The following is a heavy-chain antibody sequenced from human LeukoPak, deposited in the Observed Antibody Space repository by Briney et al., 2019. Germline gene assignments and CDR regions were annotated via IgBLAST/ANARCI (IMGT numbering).Heavy chain of an antibody. CDR2: IYYSGST. CDR3: ASLPEFSQDAFDI. V-gene: IGHV4-39*07. J-gene: IGHJ3*02. D-gene: IGHD3-10*01. CDR1: GGSISSSSYY. Sequence: SETLSLTCTVSGGSISSSSYYWGWIRQPPGKGLEWIGSIYYSGSTYYSPSLKSRVTISVDTSKNQFSLKLSSVTAADTAVYYCASLPEFSQDAFDIWGQGTMVTVSS.